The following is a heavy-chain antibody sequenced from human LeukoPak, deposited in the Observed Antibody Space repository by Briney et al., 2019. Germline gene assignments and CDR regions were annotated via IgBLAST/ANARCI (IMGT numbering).Heavy chain of an antibody. CDR3: ARGGFSSSWYPELDY. CDR2: INPSGGST. D-gene: IGHD6-13*01. CDR1: GYTFTSYY. Sequence: ASVKVSCKASGYTFTSYYMHWVRQAPGQGLEWMGIINPSGGSTSYAQKFQGRVTMTRDMSTSTVYTELSSLRSEDTAVYYCARGGFSSSWYPELDYWGQGTLVTVSS. J-gene: IGHJ4*02. V-gene: IGHV1-46*01.